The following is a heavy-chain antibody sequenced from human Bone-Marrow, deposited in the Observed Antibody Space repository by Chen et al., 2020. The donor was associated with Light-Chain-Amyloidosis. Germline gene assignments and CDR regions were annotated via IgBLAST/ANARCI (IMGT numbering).Heavy chain of an antibody. CDR1: GYPFPNYW. V-gene: IGHV5-51*01. J-gene: IGHJ4*02. Sequence: EVQLEQSGPEGKKPGESLQISCKGSGYPFPNYWIGGVRQMPGKCLEWMGVIYPDDSDARYSPSFEGQVTISADKSITTAYLQWRSLKASDTAMYYCARRRDGYNFDYWGQGTLVTVSS. CDR3: ARRRDGYNFDY. CDR2: IYPDDSDA. D-gene: IGHD5-12*01.